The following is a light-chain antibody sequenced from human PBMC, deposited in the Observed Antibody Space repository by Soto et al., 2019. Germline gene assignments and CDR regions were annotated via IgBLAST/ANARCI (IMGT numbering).Light chain of an antibody. CDR3: QQYFNSPRT. CDR1: QTLLDSSNNKAS. Sequence: DIVMTQSPDSLAVSLGERATINCKSSQTLLDSSNNKASLSWYQQKPGQPPKLLIYWTSTREFGVPDRFSGSGSGTDFTLTISSLQAVDVAVYYCQQYFNSPRTFGHGTKVEIK. J-gene: IGKJ1*01. V-gene: IGKV4-1*01. CDR2: WTS.